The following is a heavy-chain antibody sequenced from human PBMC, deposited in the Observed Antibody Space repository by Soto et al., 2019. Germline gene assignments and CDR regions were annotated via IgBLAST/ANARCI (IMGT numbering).Heavy chain of an antibody. V-gene: IGHV1-18*01. CDR2: ISAYNGNT. CDR3: XXXXSXFDF. Sequence: QVQLVQSGAEVKKPGASVKVSCKASGYTFTNYGISWVRQXXGQGLEWMGWISAYNGNTNYAQKLQGRVTMTTDTSTNTXYXXXRSLXSXXXXXXXXXXXXSXFDFWGQGTLVTVSS. CDR1: GYTFTNYG. J-gene: IGHJ4*02.